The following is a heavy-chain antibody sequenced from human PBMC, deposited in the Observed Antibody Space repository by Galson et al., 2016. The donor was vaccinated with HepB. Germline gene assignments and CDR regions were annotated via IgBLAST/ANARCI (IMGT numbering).Heavy chain of an antibody. D-gene: IGHD3-10*01. CDR1: GYSLNTYFYGYW. V-gene: IGHV5-51*01. CDR2: IYPADSDI. Sequence: QSGAEVKQPGDSLTISCRASGYSLNTYFYGYWIAWVRQTPGKGLEWIAMIYPADSDIRYNPSFQGHVSISADNSINTAYLQWTSLRAPDTAMYYCARLSSAGGSGIYLYYSFYGMDVWGQGTTVTVSS. J-gene: IGHJ6*02. CDR3: ARLSSAGGSGIYLYYSFYGMDV.